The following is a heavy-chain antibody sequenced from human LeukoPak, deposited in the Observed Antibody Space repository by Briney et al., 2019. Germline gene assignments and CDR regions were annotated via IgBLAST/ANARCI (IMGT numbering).Heavy chain of an antibody. CDR2: IYYSGST. CDR3: ARAPIELQRIDY. J-gene: IGHJ4*02. CDR1: GGSISSYY. Sequence: SETLSLTCTVSGGSISSYYWSWIRQPPGKGLEWIGYIYYSGSTNYNPSLKSRVTISVDTSKNQFSLKLSSVTAADTAVYYCARAPIELQRIDYWGQGTLVTVSS. V-gene: IGHV4-59*12. D-gene: IGHD2-8*01.